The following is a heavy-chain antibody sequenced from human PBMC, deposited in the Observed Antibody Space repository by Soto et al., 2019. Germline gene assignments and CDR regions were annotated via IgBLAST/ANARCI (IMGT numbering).Heavy chain of an antibody. V-gene: IGHV3-11*06. Sequence: GGSLRLSCAASGGPFSDYYMSWIRQAPGKGLEWVSYISSSSSHTNYADSVKGRFTISRDNARNSLYLQMNSLRAADTAVYYCARGGPNWDYYFYGMDVWGQGTTVTVSS. CDR3: ARGGPNWDYYFYGMDV. CDR1: GGPFSDYY. D-gene: IGHD3-16*01. CDR2: ISSSSSHT. J-gene: IGHJ6*02.